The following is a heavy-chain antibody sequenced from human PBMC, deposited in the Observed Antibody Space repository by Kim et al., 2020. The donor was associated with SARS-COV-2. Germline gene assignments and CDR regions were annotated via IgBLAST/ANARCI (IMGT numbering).Heavy chain of an antibody. CDR2: INHSGST. CDR3: ARGLKVGRWLQFPGLGPFDY. CDR1: GGSFSGYY. D-gene: IGHD5-12*01. J-gene: IGHJ4*02. Sequence: SETLSLTCAVYGGSFSGYYWSWIRQPPGKGLEWIGEINHSGSTNYNPSLKSRVTISVDTSKNQFSLKLSSVTAADTAVYYCARGLKVGRWLQFPGLGPFDYWGQGTLVTVSS. V-gene: IGHV4-34*01.